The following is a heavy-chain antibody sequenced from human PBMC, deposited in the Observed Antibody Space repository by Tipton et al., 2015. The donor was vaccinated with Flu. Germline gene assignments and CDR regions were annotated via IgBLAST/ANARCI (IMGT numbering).Heavy chain of an antibody. CDR2: IYHSGST. J-gene: IGHJ4*02. D-gene: IGHD1-14*01. CDR3: AGSRIPEPSPFY. Sequence: TLSLTCSVSGYSINSGYYWGWVRRPPGKGLEWIGSIYHSGSTYYNPSLKTRFTISVDTSKNQFSLMLSSVTAADTAVYYCAGSRIPEPSPFYWGQGTRVTVSS. V-gene: IGHV4-38-2*01. CDR1: GYSINSGYY.